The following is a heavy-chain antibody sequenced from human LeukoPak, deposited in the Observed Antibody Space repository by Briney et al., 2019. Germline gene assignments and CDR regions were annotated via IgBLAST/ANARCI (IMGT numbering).Heavy chain of an antibody. V-gene: IGHV1-18*01. CDR1: GYTFTSYG. J-gene: IGHJ4*02. CDR3: ARNYDILTGYSAFGY. Sequence: ASVKVSCKASGYTFTSYGISWVRQAPGQGLEWIGWISAYNGNTNYAQKLQGRVTMTTDTSTSTAYMELRSLRSDDTAVYYCARNYDILTGYSAFGYWGQGTLVTVSS. D-gene: IGHD3-9*01. CDR2: ISAYNGNT.